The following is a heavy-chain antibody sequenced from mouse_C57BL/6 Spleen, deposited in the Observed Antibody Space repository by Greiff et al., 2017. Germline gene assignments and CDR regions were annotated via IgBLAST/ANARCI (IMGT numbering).Heavy chain of an antibody. V-gene: IGHV5-4*01. J-gene: IGHJ2*01. D-gene: IGHD1-1*02. CDR2: ISDGGSYT. CDR3: ARDQVLSDYFDY. Sequence: EVKLMESGGGLVKPGGSLKLSCAASGFTFSSYAMSWVRQTPEKRLEWVATISDGGSYTYYPDNVKGRFTISRDNAKNNLYLQMSHLKSEDTAMYYCARDQVLSDYFDYWGQGTTLTVSS. CDR1: GFTFSSYA.